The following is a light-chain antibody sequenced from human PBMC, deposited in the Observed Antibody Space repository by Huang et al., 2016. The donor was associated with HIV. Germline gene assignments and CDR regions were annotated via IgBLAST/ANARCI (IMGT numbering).Light chain of an antibody. Sequence: IVLTQSPATLSLSPGERATLTCGASQSVSNTYLACYQQKPGLAPRLLIYDAHVRATGIPDRFSGSGSGTDFTLTISRLEPEDFAMYYCQQYSTSSYTFGQGTKVDI. V-gene: IGKV3D-20*01. CDR3: QQYSTSSYT. CDR2: DAH. CDR1: QSVSNTY. J-gene: IGKJ2*01.